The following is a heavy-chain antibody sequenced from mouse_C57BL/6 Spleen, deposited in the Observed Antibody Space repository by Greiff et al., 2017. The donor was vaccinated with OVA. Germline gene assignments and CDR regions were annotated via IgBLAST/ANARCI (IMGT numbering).Heavy chain of an antibody. CDR3: ARSGLSVDY. CDR1: GYTFTDYN. CDR2: INPKNGGT. V-gene: IGHV1-18*01. Sequence: VQLQQSGPELVKPGASVKIPCKASGYTFTDYNMGWVKQSTGKSLEWIGDINPKNGGTFYNQKFKGKATLTVDKSSSTAYMELRSLTAEYTAVYYAARSGLSVDYWGQGTTLTVSS. J-gene: IGHJ2*01.